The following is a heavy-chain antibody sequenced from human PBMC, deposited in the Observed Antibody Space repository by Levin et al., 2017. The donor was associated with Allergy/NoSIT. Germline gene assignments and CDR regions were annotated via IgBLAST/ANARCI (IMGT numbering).Heavy chain of an antibody. CDR3: ARDSRTGGDILGYMDV. D-gene: IGHD3-9*01. CDR1: GFTFSSYA. Sequence: TGGSLRLSCAASGFTFSSYAMHWVRQAPGKGLEWVAVISYDGSNKYYADSVKGRFTISRDNSKNTLYLQMNSLRAEDTAVYYCARDSRTGGDILGYMDVWGKGTTVTVSS. CDR2: ISYDGSNK. J-gene: IGHJ6*03. V-gene: IGHV3-30-3*01.